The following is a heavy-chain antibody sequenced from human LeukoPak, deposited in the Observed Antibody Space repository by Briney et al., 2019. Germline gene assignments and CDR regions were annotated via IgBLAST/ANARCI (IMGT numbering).Heavy chain of an antibody. J-gene: IGHJ4*02. CDR1: GFTFSSYW. V-gene: IGHV3-74*01. D-gene: IGHD3-3*01. CDR3: ARDADRITIFGHFHY. Sequence: GGSLRLSCAASGFTFSSYWMHWVRQAPGKGLVWVSRINTDGSSTSYADSVKGRFTISRDSAKNTLYLQMNSLRGEDTAVYYCARDADRITIFGHFHYWGQGTLVTVSS. CDR2: INTDGSST.